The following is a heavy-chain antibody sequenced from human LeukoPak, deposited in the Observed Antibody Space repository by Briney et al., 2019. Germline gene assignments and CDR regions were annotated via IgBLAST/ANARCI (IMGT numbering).Heavy chain of an antibody. CDR1: GFTFSSYS. V-gene: IGHV3-21*01. Sequence: GGSLRLSCAASGFTFSSYSRNWVRQARGQGLEWVSSISSSSSYIYYADSVKGRFTISRDNAKNSLYLQMNSLRAEDTAVYYCARGPPMGSSSAYFDYWGQGTLVTVSS. CDR3: ARGPPMGSSSAYFDY. CDR2: ISSSSSYI. D-gene: IGHD6-6*01. J-gene: IGHJ4*02.